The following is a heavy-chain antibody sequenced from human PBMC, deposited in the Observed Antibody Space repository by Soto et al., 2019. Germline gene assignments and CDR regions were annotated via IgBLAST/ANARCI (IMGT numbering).Heavy chain of an antibody. CDR3: ARDYDILTGPVYYFDY. CDR1: GYTFTSYY. V-gene: IGHV1-46*01. J-gene: IGHJ4*02. CDR2: INPSGGST. Sequence: ASVKVSCKASGYTFTSYYMHWVRQAPGQGLEWMGMINPSGGSTSYAQKFQGRVTMTRDTSTSTVYMELSSLRSEDTAVYYCARDYDILTGPVYYFDYWGQGTLVTVSS. D-gene: IGHD3-9*01.